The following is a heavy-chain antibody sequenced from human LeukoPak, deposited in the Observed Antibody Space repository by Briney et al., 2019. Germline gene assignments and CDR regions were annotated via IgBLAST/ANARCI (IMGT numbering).Heavy chain of an antibody. CDR3: VSFYETY. D-gene: IGHD2/OR15-2a*01. CDR2: INSDGSWT. Sequence: GGSLRLSCAASGNYWMHWVRQAPGKGLVWVSRINSDGSWTSYADSVKGRFTISKDNAKNTVYLQMNSLRAEDTAVYYCVSFYETYWGRGTLVTVSS. J-gene: IGHJ4*02. CDR1: GNYW. V-gene: IGHV3-74*01.